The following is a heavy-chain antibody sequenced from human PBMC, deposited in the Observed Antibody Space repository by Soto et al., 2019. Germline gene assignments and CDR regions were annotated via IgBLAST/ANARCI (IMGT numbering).Heavy chain of an antibody. CDR2: IYYSGST. J-gene: IGHJ5*01. CDR1: GGSISSSSYY. D-gene: IGHD3-3*01. Sequence: SETLSLTCTVSGGSISSSSYYWGWIRQPPGKGLEWIGSIYYSGSTYYNPSLKSRVTISVDTSKNQFSLRLSSVTAADTAVYYCARHPLTIFGVDHVVATIPGLFDSWGQGSLVIVSS. V-gene: IGHV4-39*01. CDR3: ARHPLTIFGVDHVVATIPGLFDS.